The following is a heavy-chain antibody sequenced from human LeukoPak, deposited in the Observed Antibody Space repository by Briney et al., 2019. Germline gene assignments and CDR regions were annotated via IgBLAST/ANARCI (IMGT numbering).Heavy chain of an antibody. CDR2: INTDGSGT. CDR3: VRDLGTDDY. D-gene: IGHD7-27*01. V-gene: IGHV3-74*01. Sequence: GGSLRLSCAASGFTFSSYWMHWVRQAPGKGLVWVSHINTDGSGTSYADSVKGRLTISRDNAKNTLYLQMNSLRAEDAGIYYCVRDLGTDDYWGQGILVTVSS. J-gene: IGHJ4*02. CDR1: GFTFSSYW.